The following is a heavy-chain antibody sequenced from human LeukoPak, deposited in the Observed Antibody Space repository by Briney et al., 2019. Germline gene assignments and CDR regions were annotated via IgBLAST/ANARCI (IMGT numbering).Heavy chain of an antibody. CDR3: VVYTGGYRSQF. CDR1: GITFTNYA. D-gene: IGHD5-24*01. J-gene: IGHJ4*02. Sequence: PGGSLRLSCAASGITFTNYAMSWVRQAPGKGLEWVSAISDRGDRQYYADSVKGRFTISRDNSMNTLRLQMNSLSVEDTAVYYCVVYTGGYRSQFWGQGTLVTVSS. V-gene: IGHV3-23*01. CDR2: ISDRGDRQ.